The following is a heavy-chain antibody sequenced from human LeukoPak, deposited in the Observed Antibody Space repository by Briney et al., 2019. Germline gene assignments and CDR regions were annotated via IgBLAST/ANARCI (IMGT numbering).Heavy chain of an antibody. V-gene: IGHV3-30-3*01. CDR3: ARGCVTMVRDMDQ. Sequence: GGSLRLSCAASGFTFSSYVMHWVRQAPGKGLEWVAVISYDGDAKYYADSVKGRFTISRDNSKNNLYLQMNSLGAKDTAVYFCARGCVTMVRDMDQWGLGTLVTVSS. J-gene: IGHJ4*02. CDR1: GFTFSSYV. CDR2: ISYDGDAK. D-gene: IGHD3-10*01.